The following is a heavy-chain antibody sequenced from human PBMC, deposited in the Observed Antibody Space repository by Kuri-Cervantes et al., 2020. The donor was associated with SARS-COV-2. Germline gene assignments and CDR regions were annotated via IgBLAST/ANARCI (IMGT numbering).Heavy chain of an antibody. V-gene: IGHV3-73*01. Sequence: GESLKISCAASGFTFSGSAMHWVRQASGKGLEWVGRIRSKANSYATAYAASVKGRFTISRDDSKNTAYLQMNSLKTEDTAVYYCTRHWTGWGQGTLVTVSS. J-gene: IGHJ4*02. CDR2: IRSKANSYAT. CDR3: TRHWTG. CDR1: GFTFSGSA. D-gene: IGHD3/OR15-3a*01.